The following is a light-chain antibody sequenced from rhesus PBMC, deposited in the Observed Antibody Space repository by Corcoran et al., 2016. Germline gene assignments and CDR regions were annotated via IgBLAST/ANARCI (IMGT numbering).Light chain of an antibody. CDR3: QQHNSHPYS. V-gene: IGKV1-44*03. J-gene: IGKJ2*01. CDR1: QTISSY. Sequence: DIQMTQSPSSLSASVGDRVTITCRASQTISSYLAWYQQQPGKVPKLLIYAASTLKSGVPSRFSGSGSGTDFTLTSSSLQPEDFATYYCQQHNSHPYSFGQGTKVEIK. CDR2: AAS.